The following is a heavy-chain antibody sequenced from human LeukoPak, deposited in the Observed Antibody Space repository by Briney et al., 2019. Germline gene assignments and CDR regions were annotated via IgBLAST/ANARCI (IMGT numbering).Heavy chain of an antibody. CDR2: IPYDGSNK. CDR3: AKRLSGHWSLADY. V-gene: IGHV3-30*02. CDR1: GFTFSTYG. D-gene: IGHD1-26*01. J-gene: IGHJ4*02. Sequence: GGSLRLSCAASGFTFSTYGMHWVRQAPGKGLEGMAFIPYDGSNKFYADSVKGRFTISRDNSKNTLYLQMNSLRTDDTAVYYCAKRLSGHWSLADYWGQGTLVTVPS.